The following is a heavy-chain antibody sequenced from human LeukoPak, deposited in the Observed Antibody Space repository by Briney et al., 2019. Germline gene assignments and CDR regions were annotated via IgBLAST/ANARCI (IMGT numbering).Heavy chain of an antibody. CDR2: IFRYDSDT. Sequence: GESLKISCKASGYSFKDYWIARVRHIPGKGLEWMGIIFRYDSDTKYRPSFQGQVTISVDKSASTAYLWVSGLKASDSDMYGMDVWGQGTTVTVSS. V-gene: IGHV5-51*01. CDR3: DV. J-gene: IGHJ6*02. CDR1: GYSFKDYW.